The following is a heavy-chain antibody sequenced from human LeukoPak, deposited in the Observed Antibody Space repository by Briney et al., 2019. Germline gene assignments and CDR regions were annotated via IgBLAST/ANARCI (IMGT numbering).Heavy chain of an antibody. CDR3: ARDKAHSYGRYFDP. CDR2: ISNGNT. CDR1: GGSISTYY. Sequence: SETLSLTCSVAGGSISTYYWNWIRQTPGKGLEWIGHISNGNTEYNPSLKSRVTISVDTPKNQISLKLTSVTAADTAVYYCARDKAHSYGRYFDPWGQGALVTASS. J-gene: IGHJ5*02. V-gene: IGHV4-59*01. D-gene: IGHD5-18*01.